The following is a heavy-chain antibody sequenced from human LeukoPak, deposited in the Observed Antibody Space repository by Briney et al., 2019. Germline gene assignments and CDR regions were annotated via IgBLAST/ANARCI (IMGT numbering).Heavy chain of an antibody. D-gene: IGHD3-10*01. Sequence: GASVKVSCKASGGTFSSYAISWVQQAPGQGLEWMGRIIPILGIANYAQKFQGRVTITADKSTSTAYMELSSLRSEDTAVYYCARGGTRMVRGVIFQYYGMDVWGQGTTVTVSS. CDR3: ARGGTRMVRGVIFQYYGMDV. CDR2: IIPILGIA. V-gene: IGHV1-69*04. CDR1: GGTFSSYA. J-gene: IGHJ6*02.